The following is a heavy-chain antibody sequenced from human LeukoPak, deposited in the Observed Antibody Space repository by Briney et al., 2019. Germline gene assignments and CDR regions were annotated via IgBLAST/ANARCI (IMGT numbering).Heavy chain of an antibody. CDR1: GSPFTSYW. V-gene: IGHV5-51*01. CDR2: VYPGDSDT. Sequence: PGESLQISCQGSGSPFTSYWIGGVRQEPGKGLEWMGIVYPGDSDTKYSPSFQGQVTISVDKSITTAYLQWNSLKASDTAIYYCVSRQASSGAFDLWGQGTMVTVSS. CDR3: VSRQASSGAFDL. D-gene: IGHD1-14*01. J-gene: IGHJ3*01.